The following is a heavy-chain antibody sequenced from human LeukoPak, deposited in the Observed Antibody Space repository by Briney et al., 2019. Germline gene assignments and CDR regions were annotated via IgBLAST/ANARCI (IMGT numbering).Heavy chain of an antibody. CDR1: GYTFTGYS. D-gene: IGHD2-15*01. V-gene: IGHV1-2*02. J-gene: IGHJ4*02. Sequence: ASVKASCKASGYTFTGYSMHWVRQAPGQGLEWMGWISPNRGGTNYAQKFQGRVTLTRDTSITTVYMELSSLRSDDTAVYYCAREISRTLFYWGQGALVTVSS. CDR3: AREISRTLFY. CDR2: ISPNRGGT.